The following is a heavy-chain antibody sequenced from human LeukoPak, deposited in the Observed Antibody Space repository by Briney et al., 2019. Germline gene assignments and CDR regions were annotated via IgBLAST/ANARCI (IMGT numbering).Heavy chain of an antibody. CDR1: GYTFATSS. CDR3: ARVRDSSNWWGPFDV. V-gene: IGHV1-18*01. Sequence: ASVKVSCKASGYTFATSSITWVRQAPGQRLEWMGWISPNSGNTYYIQKLQDRVTMTTDTSTSTAYMELRSLTSDDTAVYYCARVRDSSNWWGPFDVWGQGTMVTVSS. J-gene: IGHJ3*01. D-gene: IGHD6-13*01. CDR2: ISPNSGNT.